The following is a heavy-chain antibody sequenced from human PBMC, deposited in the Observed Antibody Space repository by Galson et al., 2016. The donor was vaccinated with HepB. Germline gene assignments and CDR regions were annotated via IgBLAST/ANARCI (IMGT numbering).Heavy chain of an antibody. Sequence: SLRLSCAASGFTFSSYGMHWVRQVPGKGLEWVAVISYDGNEKYYADSVKGRFTISRDNSKNTLYLQMNSLRAEDTAVYYCAKDLNKPLYYAVWSPYYKDEYYVMDVWGLGTTVTVSS. CDR3: AKDLNKPLYYAVWSPYYKDEYYVMDV. CDR2: ISYDGNEK. D-gene: IGHD3-3*01. J-gene: IGHJ6*02. V-gene: IGHV3-30*18. CDR1: GFTFSSYG.